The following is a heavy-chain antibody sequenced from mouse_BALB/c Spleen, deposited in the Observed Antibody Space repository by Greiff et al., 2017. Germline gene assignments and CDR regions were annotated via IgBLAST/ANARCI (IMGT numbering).Heavy chain of an antibody. CDR1: GYTFTNYW. D-gene: IGHD1-1*01. CDR2: IYPGGGYT. V-gene: IGHV1-63*02. J-gene: IGHJ2*01. CDR3: ARKKLRSYYFDY. Sequence: VQLQQSGAELVRPGTSVKISCKASGYTFTNYWLGWVKQRPGHGLEWIGDIYPGGGYTNYNEKFKGKATLTADTSSSTAYMQLSSLTSEDSAVYFCARKKLRSYYFDYWGQGTTLTVSS.